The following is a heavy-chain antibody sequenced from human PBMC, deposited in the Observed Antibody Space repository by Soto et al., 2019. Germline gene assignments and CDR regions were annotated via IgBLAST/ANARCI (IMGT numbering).Heavy chain of an antibody. CDR3: ARQTGGRHDAFDV. CDR1: GFTFSKNY. J-gene: IGHJ3*01. CDR2: ISGSGSTI. V-gene: IGHV3-11*01. Sequence: GGSLRLSCAASGFTFSKNYMTWVRQGPGKGLEWVSSISGSGSTIYYAASVKGRFTVSRDNANNSLHLQMNTLRAEDTALYFCARQTGGRHDAFDVWGLGTMVTVSS.